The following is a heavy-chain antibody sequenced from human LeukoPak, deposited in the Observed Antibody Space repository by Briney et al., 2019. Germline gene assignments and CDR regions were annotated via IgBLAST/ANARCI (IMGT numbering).Heavy chain of an antibody. Sequence: ASVKVSCKASGYTFTGYYMHWVRQAPGQGLEWIGWINPNSGGTNYAQKFEGRVTMTTDTSTNTVYMDLRSLRSDDTAVYYCARDLEHCRNIICSNSAYWGQGTLVTVSS. D-gene: IGHD2-2*01. CDR1: GYTFTGYY. V-gene: IGHV1-2*02. CDR2: INPNSGGT. J-gene: IGHJ4*02. CDR3: ARDLEHCRNIICSNSAY.